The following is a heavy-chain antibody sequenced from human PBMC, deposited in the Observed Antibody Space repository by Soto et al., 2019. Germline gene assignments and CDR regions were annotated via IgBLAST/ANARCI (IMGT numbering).Heavy chain of an antibody. Sequence: QLQLQESGSGLVKPSQTLSLTCAVSGGSISSGGYSWSWIRQPPGKGLEWIGYIQHSGSTYYNPSLKSRVIITVDRSKNQFSLKLRSVSAADTAVYYCASAFGSSGYRWGQGTLVSVSS. D-gene: IGHD3-22*01. V-gene: IGHV4-30-2*01. CDR3: ASAFGSSGYR. J-gene: IGHJ4*02. CDR2: IQHSGST. CDR1: GGSISSGGYS.